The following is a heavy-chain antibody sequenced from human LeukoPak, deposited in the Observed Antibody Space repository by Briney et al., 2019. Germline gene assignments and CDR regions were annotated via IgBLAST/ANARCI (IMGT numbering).Heavy chain of an antibody. J-gene: IGHJ4*02. CDR3: ARDSSAMFDY. CDR2: TYYRSKWYS. Sequence: SQTLSLTCAISGDSVSSNSAAWNWIRQSPSRGLEWLGGTYYRSKWYSDYAISVKGRITINPDTSKNQFSLQLNSMTPEDTAVYYCARDSSAMFDYWGQGTLVTVSS. D-gene: IGHD2-2*01. V-gene: IGHV6-1*01. CDR1: GDSVSSNSAA.